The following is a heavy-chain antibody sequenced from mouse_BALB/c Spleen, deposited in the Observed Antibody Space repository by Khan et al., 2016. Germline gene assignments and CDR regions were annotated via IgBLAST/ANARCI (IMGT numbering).Heavy chain of an antibody. Sequence: QVQLQQSGAELARPGASVKLSCKAPGYTFTSYWMQWVKQRPGQGLEWIGAIYPGDGDTRYPQKFKGKATLTADKSSSTAYLQLSSLASEDSAVYYCASYYGSSYDYFDYWGQGTTLTVSS. D-gene: IGHD1-1*01. CDR2: IYPGDGDT. CDR1: GYTFTSYW. J-gene: IGHJ2*01. CDR3: ASYYGSSYDYFDY. V-gene: IGHV1-87*01.